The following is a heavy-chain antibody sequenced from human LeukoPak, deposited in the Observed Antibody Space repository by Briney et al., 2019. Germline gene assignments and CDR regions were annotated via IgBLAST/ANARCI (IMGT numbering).Heavy chain of an antibody. CDR3: ARALSQQWLVSARYLGFDY. J-gene: IGHJ4*02. V-gene: IGHV3-48*03. D-gene: IGHD6-19*01. CDR1: GFTFSSYE. Sequence: QPGGSLRLSCAASGFTFSSYEMNWVRQAPGKGLEWVSYISSSGSTIYYADSVKGRFTISRDNAKNSLYLQMNSLRAEDTAVYYCARALSQQWLVSARYLGFDYWGQGTLVTVSS. CDR2: ISSSGSTI.